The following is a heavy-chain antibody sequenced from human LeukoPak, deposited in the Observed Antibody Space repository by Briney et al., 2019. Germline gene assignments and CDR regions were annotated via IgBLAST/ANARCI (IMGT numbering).Heavy chain of an antibody. J-gene: IGHJ6*03. CDR1: GYTFTSYD. CDR2: MNPNSGNT. V-gene: IGHV1-8*01. Sequence: ASVKVSCKASGYTFTSYDINWVRQATGRGLEWMGWMNPNSGNTGYAQKFQGRVTMTRNTSISTAYMELSSLRSEDTAVYYCARGYRLVYSSSSSDRSYYYYYYLDVWGKGTTVTVSS. CDR3: ARGYRLVYSSSSSDRSYYYYYYLDV. D-gene: IGHD6-6*01.